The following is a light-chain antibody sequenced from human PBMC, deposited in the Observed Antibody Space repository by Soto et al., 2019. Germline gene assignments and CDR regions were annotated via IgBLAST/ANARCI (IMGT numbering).Light chain of an antibody. CDR1: KLGHKY. Sequence: SYELTQPPSVSVSPGQTASISCSGDKLGHKYACWYQQKPGQSPVLVIYQDTKRPSGIPERFSGSNSGNTATLTISGTQAMDEADYYCQAWVSSTVVFGGGTKLTVL. J-gene: IGLJ2*01. V-gene: IGLV3-1*01. CDR3: QAWVSSTVV. CDR2: QDT.